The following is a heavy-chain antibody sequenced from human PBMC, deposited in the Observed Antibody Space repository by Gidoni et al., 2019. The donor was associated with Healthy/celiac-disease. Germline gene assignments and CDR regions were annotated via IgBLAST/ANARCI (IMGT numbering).Heavy chain of an antibody. CDR2: ISSSSSTI. J-gene: IGHJ3*02. D-gene: IGHD4-17*01. CDR3: ARDQGYGDYVDAFDI. V-gene: IGHV3-48*02. CDR1: GFTFSSYS. Sequence: EVQLVESGGGLVQPGGSLRLSCAASGFTFSSYSMNWVRQAPGKGLEWVSYISSSSSTIYYADSVKGRFTIARDNAKNSLYLQMNSLRDEDTAVYYCARDQGYGDYVDAFDIWGQGTMVTVSS.